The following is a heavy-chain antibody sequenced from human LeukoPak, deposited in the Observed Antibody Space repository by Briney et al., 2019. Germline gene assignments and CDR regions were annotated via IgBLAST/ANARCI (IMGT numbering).Heavy chain of an antibody. CDR2: MKEDGSEK. V-gene: IGHV3-7*05. CDR3: ERDGAPNAFDI. CDR1: GFTFRSYW. Sequence: GGSLRLSCAASGFTFRSYWMSWVRQAPGKGLEWVAKMKEDGSEKYYVDSVKGRFTIYRDNAKNSLYLKMNSERAEDTGVYYCERDGAPNAFDIWGQGTMVTVSS. D-gene: IGHD3-10*01. J-gene: IGHJ3*02.